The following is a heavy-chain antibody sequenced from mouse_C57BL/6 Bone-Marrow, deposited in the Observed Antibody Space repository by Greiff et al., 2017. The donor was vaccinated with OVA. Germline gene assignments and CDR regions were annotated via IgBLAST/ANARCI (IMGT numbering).Heavy chain of an antibody. CDR1: GYTFTSYG. J-gene: IGHJ4*01. V-gene: IGHV1-81*01. Sequence: QVQLQQSGAELARPGASVKLSCKASGYTFTSYGISWVKQRTGQGLEWIGEIYPRSGNTYYNEKFKGKATFTADTSSNTAYMQLSSLTTEDSAIYYCAPLYSSYAMDYWGKGTSVTVSS. D-gene: IGHD2-5*01. CDR3: APLYSSYAMDY. CDR2: IYPRSGNT.